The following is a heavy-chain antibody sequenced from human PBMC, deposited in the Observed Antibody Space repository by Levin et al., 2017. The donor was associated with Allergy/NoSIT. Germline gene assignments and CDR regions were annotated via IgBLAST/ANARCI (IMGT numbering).Heavy chain of an antibody. J-gene: IGHJ3*02. CDR3: SRACRISGDAFDI. D-gene: IGHD2-15*01. CDR2: IRTKTYGGTT. Sequence: KAGGSLRLSCTASGFTFGDYPMSWFRQAPGKGLEFLSYIRTKTYGGTTEYAASVKGRFTISRDDSESIAYLQMNSLETEDTAVYYCSRACRISGDAFDIWGQGTMVTVSP. CDR1: GFTFGDYP. V-gene: IGHV3-49*05.